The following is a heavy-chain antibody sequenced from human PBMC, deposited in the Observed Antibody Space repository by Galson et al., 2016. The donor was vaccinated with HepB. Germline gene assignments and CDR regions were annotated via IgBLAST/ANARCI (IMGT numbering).Heavy chain of an antibody. Sequence: SETLSLTCTVSGGSINNYFWSWIRQTPGKRLEWIGYIYDSGSTNYNPSLKSRVTMSVDTSKNQLSLKLSSVTAADTAVYYCAKSSRVGATVLDYWGQGTLVTVSS. CDR1: GGSINNYF. CDR3: AKSSRVGATVLDY. D-gene: IGHD1-26*01. V-gene: IGHV4-59*12. CDR2: IYDSGST. J-gene: IGHJ4*02.